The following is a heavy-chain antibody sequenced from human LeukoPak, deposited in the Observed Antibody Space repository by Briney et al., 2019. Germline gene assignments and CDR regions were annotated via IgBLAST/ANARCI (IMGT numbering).Heavy chain of an antibody. Sequence: GRSLRLSCAASGFTFSSYGMHWVRQAPGKGLEWVAVIWYDGSNKYYADSVKGRFTIPRDNSKNTLYLQMNSLRAEDTAVYYCAREGRDYDILTDPYYYYGMDVWGQGTTVTVSS. CDR2: IWYDGSNK. V-gene: IGHV3-33*01. D-gene: IGHD3-9*01. J-gene: IGHJ6*02. CDR1: GFTFSSYG. CDR3: AREGRDYDILTDPYYYYGMDV.